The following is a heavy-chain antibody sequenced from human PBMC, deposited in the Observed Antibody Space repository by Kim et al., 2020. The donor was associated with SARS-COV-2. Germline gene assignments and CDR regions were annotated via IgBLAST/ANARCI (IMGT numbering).Heavy chain of an antibody. D-gene: IGHD3-22*01. CDR1: GFTFSAFH. V-gene: IGHV3-11*05. CDR3: ARDISSGRDTFDY. Sequence: GGSLRLSCEVSGFTFSAFHMGWIRQAPGKGLEWLSYISHTGSNTNYADSLEGRFTISRDNAKNSLYLQLNSLRVDDTAVYYCARDISSGRDTFDYWGQGTLVTVSS. J-gene: IGHJ4*02. CDR2: ISHTGSNT.